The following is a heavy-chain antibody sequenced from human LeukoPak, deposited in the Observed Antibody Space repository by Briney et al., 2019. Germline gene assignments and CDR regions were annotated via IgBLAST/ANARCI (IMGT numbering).Heavy chain of an antibody. D-gene: IGHD6-25*01. CDR3: AKDLSGH. CDR2: IWYDGSNK. CDR1: GFTFSSYG. V-gene: IGHV3-33*06. J-gene: IGHJ4*02. Sequence: PGGSLRLSCAASGFTFSSYGMHWVRQAPGKGLEWVTVIWYDGSNKYYADSVKGRFTISRDNSKNTLYPQMNSLRAEDTAVYYCAKDLSGHWGQGTLVTVSS.